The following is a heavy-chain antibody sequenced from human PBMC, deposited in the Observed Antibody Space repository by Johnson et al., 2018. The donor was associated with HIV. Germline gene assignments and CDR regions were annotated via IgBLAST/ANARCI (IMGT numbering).Heavy chain of an antibody. J-gene: IGHJ3*02. D-gene: IGHD2-21*02. V-gene: IGHV3-30*19. CDR1: GFTFSSYG. CDR3: ARSPASRVCDSFACDI. Sequence: VQLVESGGGVVQPGRSLTLSCAASGFTFSSYGMHWVRHAPGKGLEWVAVISYDGSNKYYADSVKGRFTISRDNSKNTLYLQVNSLKTEDTAVYYCARSPASRVCDSFACDIWGQGTMVTVTS. CDR2: ISYDGSNK.